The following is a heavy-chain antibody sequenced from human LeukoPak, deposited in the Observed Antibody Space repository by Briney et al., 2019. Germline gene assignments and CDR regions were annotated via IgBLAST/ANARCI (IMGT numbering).Heavy chain of an antibody. D-gene: IGHD2-15*01. CDR2: IYTSGST. V-gene: IGHV4-4*07. Sequence: SETLSLTCSVSGGSISSYYWSWIRQPAGKGLEWIGRIYTSGSTNNNPSPKSRVTMSVDTSKNQFSLKLSSVTAADTAVYYCARDIANLSRREYYFDYWGQGTLVTVSS. CDR3: ARDIANLSRREYYFDY. CDR1: GGSISSYY. J-gene: IGHJ4*02.